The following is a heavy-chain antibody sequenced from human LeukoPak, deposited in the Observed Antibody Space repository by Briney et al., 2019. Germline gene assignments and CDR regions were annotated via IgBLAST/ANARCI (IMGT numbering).Heavy chain of an antibody. CDR2: IYYSGST. J-gene: IGHJ3*02. V-gene: IGHV4-39*01. CDR3: ARLPLYYYDSSGPVRAFDI. D-gene: IGHD3-22*01. Sequence: PSETLSLTCTVSGGSISSSSYYWGWIRQPPGKGLEWLGSIYYSGSTYYNPSLKSRVTISVDKSQNQFSLKLSSVTAADTAVYYCARLPLYYYDSSGPVRAFDIWGQGTMVTVSS. CDR1: GGSISSSSYY.